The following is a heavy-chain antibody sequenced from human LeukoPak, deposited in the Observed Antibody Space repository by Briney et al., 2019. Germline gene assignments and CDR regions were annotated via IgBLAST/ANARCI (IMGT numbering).Heavy chain of an antibody. CDR2: INTNTGNP. V-gene: IGHV7-4-1*02. D-gene: IGHD3-9*01. CDR1: GYTFTSYA. CDR3: ARDPDYDILTGPVDY. J-gene: IGHJ4*02. Sequence: ASVNVSCKASGYTFTSYAMNWVRQAPGQGLEWMGWINTNTGNPTYAQGFTGRFVFSLDTSVSTAYLQISSLKAEDTAVYYCARDPDYDILTGPVDYWGQGTLVTVSS.